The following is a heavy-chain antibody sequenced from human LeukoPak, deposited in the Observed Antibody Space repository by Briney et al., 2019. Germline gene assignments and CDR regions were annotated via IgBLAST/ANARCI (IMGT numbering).Heavy chain of an antibody. Sequence: GASVKVSCKASGYTFTSYYMHWVRQAPGQGLEWMGWINTNTGNPTYAQGFTGRFVFSLDTSVSTAYLQISSLKAEDTAVYYCARSGYSYTYYYYYGMDVWGQGTTVTVSS. CDR3: ARSGYSYTYYYYYGMDV. CDR1: GYTFTSYY. CDR2: INTNTGNP. V-gene: IGHV7-4-1*02. D-gene: IGHD5-18*01. J-gene: IGHJ6*02.